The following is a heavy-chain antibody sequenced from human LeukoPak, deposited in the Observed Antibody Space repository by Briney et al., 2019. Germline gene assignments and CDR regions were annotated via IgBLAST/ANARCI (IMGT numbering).Heavy chain of an antibody. J-gene: IGHJ6*02. CDR3: APSLYYYGMDV. CDR2: IYYSGNA. Sequence: PSETLSLTCTVSGASIRSGDYHWKWIRQHPGKGLGWIAYIYYSGNAYYNPSLKSRLTISGDTSKNQFSLQMTSVTAEDTAVYYCAPSLYYYGMDVWGQGTTVTVSS. CDR1: GASIRSGDYH. V-gene: IGHV4-31*03.